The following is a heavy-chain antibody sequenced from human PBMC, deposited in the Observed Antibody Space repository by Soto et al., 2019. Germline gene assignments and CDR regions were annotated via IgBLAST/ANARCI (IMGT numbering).Heavy chain of an antibody. D-gene: IGHD3-10*01. CDR3: ARRYGVAFDI. V-gene: IGHV4-59*08. CDR1: GGSISSYY. J-gene: IGHJ3*02. Sequence: QVQLQESGPGLVKPSETLSLTCTVSGGSISSYYWSWIRQPPGKGLEWIGYIYYSGSTNYNPSLKSRVTISVDTSKNQFSLKLSSVTAADTAVYSCARRYGVAFDIWGQGTMVTVSS. CDR2: IYYSGST.